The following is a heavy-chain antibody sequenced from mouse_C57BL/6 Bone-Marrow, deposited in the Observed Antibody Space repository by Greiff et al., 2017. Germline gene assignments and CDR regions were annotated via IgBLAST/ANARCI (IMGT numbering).Heavy chain of an antibody. J-gene: IGHJ4*01. CDR1: GYAFSSSW. D-gene: IGHD2-1*01. CDR3: ARLLFLDYAMDY. Sequence: QVQLKQSGPELVKPGASVKISCKASGYAFSSSWMNWVKQRPGKGLEWIGRIYPGDGDTNYNGKFKGKATLTADKSSSTAYMQLSSLTSEDSAVYFCARLLFLDYAMDYWGQGTSVTVSS. CDR2: IYPGDGDT. V-gene: IGHV1-82*01.